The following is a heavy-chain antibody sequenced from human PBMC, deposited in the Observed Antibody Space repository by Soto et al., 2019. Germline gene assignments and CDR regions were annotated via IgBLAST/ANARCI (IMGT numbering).Heavy chain of an antibody. CDR3: EKAFDVAPVAILNWFDP. Sequence: EVQLLESGGGLVQPGGSLRLSCAASGFTFSSYAMSWVRQAPGKGLEWVSAISGSGGSTYYADSVKGRFTISRDNYKDTLYLQMDILSAVSAVVYYYEKAFDVAPVAILNWFDPWGQGTLFTVSS. CDR2: ISGSGGST. CDR1: GFTFSSYA. V-gene: IGHV3-23*01. D-gene: IGHD2-2*01. J-gene: IGHJ5*02.